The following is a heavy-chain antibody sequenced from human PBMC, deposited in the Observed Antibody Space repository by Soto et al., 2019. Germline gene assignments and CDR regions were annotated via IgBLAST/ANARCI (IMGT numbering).Heavy chain of an antibody. J-gene: IGHJ5*02. CDR1: GDSVSSNSAA. V-gene: IGHV6-1*01. CDR3: GREVLVFCSSTGCYDWFAP. Sequence: SQTLSLTCTISGDSVSSNSAAWNWIRQSPSRGLEWLGRTYYRSKWYNDYAVSVKSRITINPDTSKNQFSLQLNSVTPDDTAVYYCGREVLVFCSSTGCYDWFAPWGQGILVTVSS. D-gene: IGHD2-2*01. CDR2: TYYRSKWYN.